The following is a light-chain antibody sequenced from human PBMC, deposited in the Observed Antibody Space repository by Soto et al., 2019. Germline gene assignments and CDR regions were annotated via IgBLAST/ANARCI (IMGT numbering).Light chain of an antibody. J-gene: IGKJ5*01. CDR2: GAS. V-gene: IGKV3-20*01. CDR1: QSVSSSY. CDR3: QQYGSSPAT. Sequence: EIVLTQSPGTLSLSPGERATLSCRASQSVSSSYLAWYQQKPGQDPRLLIYGASSRATGIPDRFSGSGSGTSFNLTISRREPEDFVVYYCQQYGSSPATFGQGPRLEIK.